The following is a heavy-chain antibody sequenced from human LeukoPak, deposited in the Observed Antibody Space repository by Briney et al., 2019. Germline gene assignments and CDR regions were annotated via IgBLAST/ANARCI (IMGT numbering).Heavy chain of an antibody. Sequence: ASVKVSCKASGYTFTSYDINWVRQATGQGLEWMGWMNPNSGNTGYAQKFQGRVTMTRNTSISTACMELSSLRSEDTAVYYCARGRLWYQLPTDWGQGTLVTVSS. J-gene: IGHJ4*02. CDR1: GYTFTSYD. CDR3: ARGRLWYQLPTD. CDR2: MNPNSGNT. V-gene: IGHV1-8*01. D-gene: IGHD2-2*01.